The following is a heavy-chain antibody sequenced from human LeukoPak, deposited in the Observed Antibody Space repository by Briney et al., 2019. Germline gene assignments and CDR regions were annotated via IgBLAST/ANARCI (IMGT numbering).Heavy chain of an antibody. CDR1: GCTFSSYA. V-gene: IGHV1-69*06. CDR2: IIPIFGTA. CDR3: ARETTMVRGVFDAFDI. Sequence: GASVKVSCQASGCTFSSYAISWVRQAPAQGVAWMGGIIPIFGTANYAQKFQGRVTITADKSTSTAYMEMSSLRSEDTAVYYCARETTMVRGVFDAFDIWGQGTMVTVSS. J-gene: IGHJ3*02. D-gene: IGHD3-10*01.